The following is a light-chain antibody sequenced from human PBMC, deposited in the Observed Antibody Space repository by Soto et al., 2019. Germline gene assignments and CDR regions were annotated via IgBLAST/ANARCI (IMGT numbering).Light chain of an antibody. CDR3: AAWDDSLSGWV. J-gene: IGLJ3*02. CDR1: TSNIGTNN. V-gene: IGLV1-44*01. Sequence: QLVLTQPPSASGTPGQRVTISCSGTTSNIGTNNVNWYQQLPGTAPKLLIYNKDQRPSGVPDRFSGSKSGTSASLAISGLQSEDEADYYCAAWDDSLSGWVFGGGTKLTVL. CDR2: NKD.